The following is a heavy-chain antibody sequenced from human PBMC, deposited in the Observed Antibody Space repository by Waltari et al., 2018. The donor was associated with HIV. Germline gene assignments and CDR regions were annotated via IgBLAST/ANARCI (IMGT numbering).Heavy chain of an antibody. Sequence: EVQLVESGGGLVQPGGSLRLSCAASGFTFSSYWLHWVRQAPVKGLVWVSLINSVGIGTSYADSVNGRFTISRDNAKNTLYLQMNGLRAEDTAVYYCARGSSSDIDYWGQGTLVTVSS. CDR1: GFTFSSYW. CDR2: INSVGIGT. V-gene: IGHV3-74*01. CDR3: ARGSSSDIDY. J-gene: IGHJ4*02. D-gene: IGHD6-13*01.